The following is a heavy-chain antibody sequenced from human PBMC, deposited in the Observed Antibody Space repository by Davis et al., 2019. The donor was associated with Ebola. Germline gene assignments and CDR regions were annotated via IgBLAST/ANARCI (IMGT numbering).Heavy chain of an antibody. J-gene: IGHJ6*04. CDR1: GFTFSSFA. CDR3: ARDGASSGYDYIVVVDYYYYGMDV. Sequence: PGGSLRLSCAASGFTFSSFAMTWARQAPGKGLEWVSAITSSGGSTYYADSVKGRFTISRDNSKNTLYLQMNSLTVEDTAVYYCARDGASSGYDYIVVVDYYYYGMDVWGKGTTVTVSS. CDR2: ITSSGGST. V-gene: IGHV3-23*01. D-gene: IGHD5-12*01.